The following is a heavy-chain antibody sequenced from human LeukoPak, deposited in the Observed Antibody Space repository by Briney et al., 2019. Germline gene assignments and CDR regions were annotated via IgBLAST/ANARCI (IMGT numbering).Heavy chain of an antibody. J-gene: IGHJ3*01. CDR2: ISPSGDRT. CDR3: ARAFRPASDPHDFYDF. V-gene: IGHV3-64*02. Sequence: GGSLRLSCAASGFTFSYYPMHWVRQASGRRLEYVSAISPSGDRTWYADSVKGRFTISRDNSKNTMYLQMGSLRPEDMGVYYCARAFRPASDPHDFYDFWGRGTTVTVSS. D-gene: IGHD3/OR15-3a*01. CDR1: GFTFSYYP.